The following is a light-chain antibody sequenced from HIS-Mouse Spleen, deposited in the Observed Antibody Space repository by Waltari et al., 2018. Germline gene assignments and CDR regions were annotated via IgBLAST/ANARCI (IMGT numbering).Light chain of an antibody. CDR2: KDS. CDR3: QVWDSSSDHYV. CDR1: VLAKKY. V-gene: IGLV3-27*01. Sequence: SYELTQPSSVSVSPGQTARITCSGDVLAKKYARWFQQKPGQAPVLVIYKDSERPSGIPERFSGSSSGTTVTLTISGAQVEDEADYYCQVWDSSSDHYVFGTGTKVTVL. J-gene: IGLJ1*01.